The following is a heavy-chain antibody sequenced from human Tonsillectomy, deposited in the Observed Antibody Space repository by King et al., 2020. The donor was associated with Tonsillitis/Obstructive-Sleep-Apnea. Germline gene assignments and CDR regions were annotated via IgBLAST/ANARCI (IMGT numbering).Heavy chain of an antibody. CDR3: ARGIQGYCSGGSCPGYFQH. CDR2: IYYSGST. CDR1: GGSVNSGGYY. J-gene: IGHJ1*01. V-gene: IGHV4-61*08. D-gene: IGHD2-15*01. Sequence: VQLQESGPGLVKPSETLSLTCTVSGGSVNSGGYYWSWIRQPPGQGLEWIGYIYYSGSTNYNPSLKSRVTISLDTSKNQFSLKLSSVTAADTAVYYCARGIQGYCSGGSCPGYFQHWGQGTLVTVSS.